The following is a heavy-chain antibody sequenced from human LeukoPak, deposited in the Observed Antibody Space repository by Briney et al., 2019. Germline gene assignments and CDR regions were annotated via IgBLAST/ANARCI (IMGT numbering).Heavy chain of an antibody. CDR2: IYSDNT. V-gene: IGHV3-53*01. Sequence: QPGGSLRLSCTVSGFTVSTNSMSWVRQAPGKGLEWVSFIYSDNTHYSDSVKGRFTISRDNSKNTLYLQMNSLRAEDTAVYYCAKGGYEYDSSGHNYFDYWGQGTLVTVSS. CDR3: AKGGYEYDSSGHNYFDY. D-gene: IGHD3-22*01. CDR1: GFTVSTNS. J-gene: IGHJ4*02.